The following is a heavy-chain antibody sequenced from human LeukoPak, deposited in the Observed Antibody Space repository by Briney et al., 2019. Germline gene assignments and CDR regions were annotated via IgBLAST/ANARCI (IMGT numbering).Heavy chain of an antibody. V-gene: IGHV3-7*01. J-gene: IGHJ4*02. Sequence: GGSLRLSCAASGFTFSNYWMNWVRQAPGKGLEWVANIKQDGSEKYYLDSVKGRFTISRDNAKNSLYLQMNSLRAEDTAMYYCARGGAYWGQGTLVTVSS. CDR1: GFTFSNYW. D-gene: IGHD3-10*01. CDR2: IKQDGSEK. CDR3: ARGGAY.